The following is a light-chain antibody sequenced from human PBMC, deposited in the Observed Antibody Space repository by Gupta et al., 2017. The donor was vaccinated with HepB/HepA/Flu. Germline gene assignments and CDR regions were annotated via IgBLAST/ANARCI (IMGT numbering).Light chain of an antibody. V-gene: IGLV1-47*01. J-gene: IGLJ2*01. Sequence: SLLNQPPPTSGTPGPRVTIPCSGSSSNIGSNYVPWYQQLPGTAPKLLIYRNDQRPSGVPDRFSGSKSGTSASLAISGLRSEDEADYYCAAWDGSLSTVLFGGGTKLTVL. CDR1: SSNIGSNY. CDR3: AAWDGSLSTVL. CDR2: RND.